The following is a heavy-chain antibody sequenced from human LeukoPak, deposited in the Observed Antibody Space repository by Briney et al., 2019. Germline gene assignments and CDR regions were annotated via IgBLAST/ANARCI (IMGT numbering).Heavy chain of an antibody. CDR1: GYSFTSYW. V-gene: IGHV5-51*01. Sequence: GESLKISCKGSGYSFTSYWIGWVRQMPGKGLEWMGIIYPGDSDTRYSPSFQGQVTISADKSISTAYLQWSSLKASDTAMYYCARQRVKWNGYSAFDIWGQGTMVTVSS. D-gene: IGHD1-26*01. J-gene: IGHJ3*02. CDR3: ARQRVKWNGYSAFDI. CDR2: IYPGDSDT.